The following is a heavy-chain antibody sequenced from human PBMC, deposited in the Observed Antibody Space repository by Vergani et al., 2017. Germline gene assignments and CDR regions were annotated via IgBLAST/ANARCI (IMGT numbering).Heavy chain of an antibody. CDR1: GFTFSSYG. J-gene: IGHJ6*03. D-gene: IGHD2-2*01. CDR3: ARDSSIVVVPAASDYYYYMDV. Sequence: QVQLVESGGGVVQPGRSLRLSCAASGFTFSSYGMHWVRQAPGKGLEWVAVICYDGSNKYYADSVKGRFTISRDNSKNTLYLQMNSLRAEDTAVYYCARDSSIVVVPAASDYYYYMDVWGKGTTVTVSS. V-gene: IGHV3-33*01. CDR2: ICYDGSNK.